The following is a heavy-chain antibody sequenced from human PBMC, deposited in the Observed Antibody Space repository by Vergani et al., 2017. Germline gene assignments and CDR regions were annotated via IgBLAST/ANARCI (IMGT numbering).Heavy chain of an antibody. D-gene: IGHD3-10*01. J-gene: IGHJ4*02. CDR2: VSFRGDT. CDR3: ARSRIYYGAGSPDY. CDR1: GASVNSYY. V-gene: IGHV4-59*02. Sequence: QLQLQESGSGLVKPSETLSLTCTVSGASVNSYYWSWIWQPPGKGLEWMGYVSFRGDTLYDPSVKGRMTISLNTSSNQFSLYLTSVTAADTAVYYCARSRIYYGAGSPDYWGQGTLVTVSS.